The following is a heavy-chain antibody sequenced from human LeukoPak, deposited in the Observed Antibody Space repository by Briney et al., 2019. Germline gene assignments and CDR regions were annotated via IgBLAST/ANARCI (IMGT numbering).Heavy chain of an antibody. V-gene: IGHV3-23*01. CDR2: ISGSGGST. CDR1: GFTFSSYG. J-gene: IGHJ4*02. CDR3: TTDGHSGYDWGY. Sequence: GGSLRLSCAASGFTFSSYGMSWVRQAPGRGLEWVSAISGSGGSTYYADSVKGRFTISRDNSKNTLYLQMNSLRAEDTAVYYCTTDGHSGYDWGYWGQGTLVTVSS. D-gene: IGHD5-12*01.